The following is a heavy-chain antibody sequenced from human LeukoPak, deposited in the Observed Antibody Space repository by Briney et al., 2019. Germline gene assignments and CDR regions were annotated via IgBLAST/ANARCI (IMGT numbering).Heavy chain of an antibody. V-gene: IGHV3-30*02. CDR3: AKEDYYYGSESLTDY. Sequence: GGSLRFSCAASGFTFSSYGMHWVRQAPGKGLEWVAFIRYDGSNKYYADSVKGRFTISRDNSKNTLYLQMNSLRAEDTAVYYCAKEDYYYGSESLTDYWGQGTLVTVSS. CDR1: GFTFSSYG. J-gene: IGHJ4*02. D-gene: IGHD3-10*01. CDR2: IRYDGSNK.